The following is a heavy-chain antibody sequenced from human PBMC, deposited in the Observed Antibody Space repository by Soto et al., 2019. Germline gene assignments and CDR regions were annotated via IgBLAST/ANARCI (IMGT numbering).Heavy chain of an antibody. CDR2: IYYSGST. V-gene: IGHV4-31*03. J-gene: IGHJ4*02. Sequence: SETLSLTCTVSGGSISSGGYYWSWIRQRPGKGLEWIGYIYYSGSTYYNPSLKSRVTISVDTSKNQFSLKLSSVTAADTAVYYCARFVYYYDSSGYLYYFDYWGQGTLVTVS. CDR3: ARFVYYYDSSGYLYYFDY. CDR1: GGSISSGGYY. D-gene: IGHD3-22*01.